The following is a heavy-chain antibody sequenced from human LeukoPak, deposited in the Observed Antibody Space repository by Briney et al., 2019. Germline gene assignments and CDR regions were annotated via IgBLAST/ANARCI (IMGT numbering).Heavy chain of an antibody. V-gene: IGHV3-7*01. CDR2: IKQDGSEK. D-gene: IGHD3-22*01. J-gene: IGHJ5*02. CDR3: ARDVWLPTKNWLDP. CDR1: GFTFSSYW. Sequence: GGSLRLSCAASGFTFSSYWMSWVRQAPGKGLEWVANIKQDGSEKYYVDSVKGRFTISRDNAKNSLYLQMNSLRAEDTAVYYCARDVWLPTKNWLDPWGQGTLVTVSS.